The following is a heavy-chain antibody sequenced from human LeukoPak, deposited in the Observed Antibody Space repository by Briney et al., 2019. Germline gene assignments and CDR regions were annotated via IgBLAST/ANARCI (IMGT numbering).Heavy chain of an antibody. J-gene: IGHJ6*03. D-gene: IGHD3-10*01. CDR1: GGSISSYY. Sequence: SETLSLTCTVSGGSISSYYWSWIRQPPGKGLEWIGYIYYSGSTNYNPSLKSRVTISVDTSKNQFSLKLSSVTAADTAVYYCARQGSGSYYNPYYYYYMDVWGKGTTVTISS. CDR2: IYYSGST. CDR3: ARQGSGSYYNPYYYYYMDV. V-gene: IGHV4-59*01.